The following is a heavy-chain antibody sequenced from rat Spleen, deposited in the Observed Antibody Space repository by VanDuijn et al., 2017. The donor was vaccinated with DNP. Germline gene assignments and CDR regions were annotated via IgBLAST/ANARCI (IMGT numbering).Heavy chain of an antibody. J-gene: IGHJ4*01. Sequence: QVQLKESGPGLVQPSQTLSLTCTVSGFSLTSNSVHWVRQPPGKGLEGVGTIWSGGSTDYNSALKSLLSISRDTTKSQVFLKMNSLQTEDTAIYFCTRSSRPYYAMDAWGQGTSVTVSS. V-gene: IGHV2-1*01. CDR2: IWSGGST. CDR3: TRSSRPYYAMDA. CDR1: GFSLTSNS.